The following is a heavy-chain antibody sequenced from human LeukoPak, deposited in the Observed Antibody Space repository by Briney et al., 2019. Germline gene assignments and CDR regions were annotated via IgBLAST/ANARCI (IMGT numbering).Heavy chain of an antibody. CDR3: AKDRLGVTPDAFDI. D-gene: IGHD3-3*01. Sequence: AGGSLRLSCEASGFTFSNYGMHWVRQAPGKGLEWVAVIWYDGSNKYYADSVKGRFTISRDNSKNTLYLQMNSLRAEDTAVYYCAKDRLGVTPDAFDIWGQGTMVTVSS. V-gene: IGHV3-33*06. J-gene: IGHJ3*02. CDR2: IWYDGSNK. CDR1: GFTFSNYG.